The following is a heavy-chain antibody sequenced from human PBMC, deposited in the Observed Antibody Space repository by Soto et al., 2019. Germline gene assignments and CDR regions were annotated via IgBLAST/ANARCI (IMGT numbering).Heavy chain of an antibody. CDR2: ISSGGNDK. V-gene: IGHV3-7*03. D-gene: IGHD1-26*01. CDR3: ARAVKGAYDS. J-gene: IGHJ5*01. CDR1: GFTLSRYW. Sequence: GGSLRLSCAASGFTLSRYWMGWVRQAPGKGLEWVASISSGGNDKYFVDTVKGRFTMSEDNAKNSLYLQMDSLRVDDTAVYYCARAVKGAYDSWGHGAQVTVSS.